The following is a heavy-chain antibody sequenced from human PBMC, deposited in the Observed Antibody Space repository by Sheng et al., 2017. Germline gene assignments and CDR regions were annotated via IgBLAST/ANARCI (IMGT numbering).Heavy chain of an antibody. Sequence: QVQLQESGPGLVKPFGDPCPLTCSVSGGSISNYYWSWIRQPPGKGLEWIGYIYYSGTSNSDPSLQSPSHXISRHVKNLFSLRLRSVTAADTAVYYCARLSTGSWTNVAPRDAFGIWGQGTKVTVSS. CDR2: IYYSGTS. CDR3: ARLSTGSWTNVAPRDAFGI. J-gene: IGHJ3*02. V-gene: IGHV4-59*01. D-gene: IGHD6-13*01. CDR1: GGSISNYY.